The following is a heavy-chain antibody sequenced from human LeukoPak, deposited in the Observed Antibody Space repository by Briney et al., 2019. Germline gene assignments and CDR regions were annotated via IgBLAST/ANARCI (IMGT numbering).Heavy chain of an antibody. V-gene: IGHV3-7*01. CDR3: ARGAYVDTAMIDF. Sequence: GGSLRLSCAASGFTFSRYWMHWVRPAPGKGLEWVANINQDGGEKYYVDSVKGRFTISRDNAKNSLYLQVNSLRADDTALYYCARGAYVDTAMIDFWGQGTLVTVSS. CDR1: GFTFSRYW. CDR2: INQDGGEK. D-gene: IGHD5-18*01. J-gene: IGHJ4*02.